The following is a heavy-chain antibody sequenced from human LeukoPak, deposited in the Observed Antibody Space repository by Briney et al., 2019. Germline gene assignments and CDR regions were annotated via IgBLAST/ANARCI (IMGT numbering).Heavy chain of an antibody. J-gene: IGHJ4*02. CDR2: INSDGSTT. CDR3: ARGNWGATGNFDC. CDR1: GFTFSSHW. Sequence: PGGSLRLSCAASGFTFSSHWMHWVRQAPGKGLVWVSRINSDGSTTSYADSVKGRFTISRDNAKNTLYLQMNSLRAEDTAVYYCARGNWGATGNFDCWGQGTLVTVSS. D-gene: IGHD7-27*01. V-gene: IGHV3-74*01.